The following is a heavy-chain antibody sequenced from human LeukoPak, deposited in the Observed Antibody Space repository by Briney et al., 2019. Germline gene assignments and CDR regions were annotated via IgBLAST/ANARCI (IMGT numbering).Heavy chain of an antibody. Sequence: PGGSLRLSCAASGFIFSSYAVHWVRQAPGKGLEWVALISYDGSNKYYADSVKGRFTISRDNSNNTLYLQMNSLRPEDTAVYCCARDLAIQPHRYDALDIWGQGTMVTVSS. V-gene: IGHV3-30-3*01. CDR2: ISYDGSNK. D-gene: IGHD2-2*01. CDR1: GFIFSSYA. J-gene: IGHJ3*02. CDR3: ARDLAIQPHRYDALDI.